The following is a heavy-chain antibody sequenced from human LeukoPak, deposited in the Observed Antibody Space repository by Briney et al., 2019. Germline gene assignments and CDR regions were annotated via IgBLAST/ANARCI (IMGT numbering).Heavy chain of an antibody. D-gene: IGHD1/OR15-1a*01. CDR3: ASQLGGTTFH. Sequence: SETLSLTCTVSGVSINTYFWSWIRQPPGKGLEWIGYVYYNGITNYNPSLKSRVSISLDTSRNQFSLRLNSVTAAETAVYYCASQLGGTTFHWGQGTLVSVSS. J-gene: IGHJ4*02. V-gene: IGHV4-59*01. CDR1: GVSINTYF. CDR2: VYYNGIT.